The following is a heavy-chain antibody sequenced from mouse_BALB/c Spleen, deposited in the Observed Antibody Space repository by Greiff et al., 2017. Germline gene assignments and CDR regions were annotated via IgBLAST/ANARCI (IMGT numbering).Heavy chain of an antibody. CDR1: GYAFSSYW. J-gene: IGHJ4*01. V-gene: IGHV1-80*01. Sequence: VQLQQSGAELVRPGSSVKISCKASGYAFSSYWMNWVKQRPGQGLEWIGQIYPGDGDTNYNGKFKSKATLTVDTSSSTAYMQLSSLTSEDSAVYYCTRGDYGYAMDYWGQGTSVTVSS. D-gene: IGHD1-1*01. CDR3: TRGDYGYAMDY. CDR2: IYPGDGDT.